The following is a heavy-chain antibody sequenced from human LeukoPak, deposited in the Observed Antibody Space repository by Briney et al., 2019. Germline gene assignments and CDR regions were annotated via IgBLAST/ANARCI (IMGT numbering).Heavy chain of an antibody. Sequence: GGSLRLSCAASGFTFSSYAMIWVRQAPGKGLEWVSAISGSGSSTYYADSVKGRFTTSRDNSKNTLYLQMNSLRAEDTAVYFCAKDLIVGALDYYMDVWGKGTTVTVSS. J-gene: IGHJ6*03. D-gene: IGHD1-26*01. CDR3: AKDLIVGALDYYMDV. V-gene: IGHV3-23*01. CDR2: ISGSGSST. CDR1: GFTFSSYA.